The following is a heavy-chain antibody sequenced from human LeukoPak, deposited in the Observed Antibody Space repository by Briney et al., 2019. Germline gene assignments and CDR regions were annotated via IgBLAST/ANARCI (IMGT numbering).Heavy chain of an antibody. CDR3: TTDFGPAATHDAFDI. CDR2: IKSKTDGGTT. J-gene: IGHJ3*02. CDR1: GFTFTSYW. V-gene: IGHV3-15*01. Sequence: RSGGSLRLSCAASGFTFTSYWMTWVRQAPGKGLEWVGRIKSKTDGGTTDYAAPVKGRFTISRDDSKNTLYLQMNSLKTEDTAVYYCTTDFGPAATHDAFDIWGQGTMVTVSS. D-gene: IGHD2-2*01.